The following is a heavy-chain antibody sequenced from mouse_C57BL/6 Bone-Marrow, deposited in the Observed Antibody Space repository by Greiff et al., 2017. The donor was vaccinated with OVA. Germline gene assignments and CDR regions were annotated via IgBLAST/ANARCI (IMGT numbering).Heavy chain of an antibody. V-gene: IGHV1-15*01. Sequence: SGAELVRPGASVTLSCKASGYTFTDYEMHWVKQTPVHGLEWIGAIDPETGGTAYNQKFKGKAILTADKSSSTAYMELRSLTSEDSAVYYCTRWNSRYAMDYWGQGTSVTVSS. CDR3: TRWNSRYAMDY. CDR2: IDPETGGT. J-gene: IGHJ4*01. CDR1: GYTFTDYE.